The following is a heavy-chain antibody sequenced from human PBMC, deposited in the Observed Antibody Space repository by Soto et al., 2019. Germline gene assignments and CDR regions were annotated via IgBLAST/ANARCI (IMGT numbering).Heavy chain of an antibody. CDR1: GYTFTNYA. J-gene: IGHJ3*02. Sequence: ASVKVSCKASGYTFTNYAMHWVRQAPGQRLEWMGWINAGNGNTKYSQKFQGRVTITRDTSASTAYMELSSLRSEDTAVYYCARDLSNGDAFDIWGQGTMVTVSS. CDR3: ARDLSNGDAFDI. V-gene: IGHV1-3*01. D-gene: IGHD4-4*01. CDR2: INAGNGNT.